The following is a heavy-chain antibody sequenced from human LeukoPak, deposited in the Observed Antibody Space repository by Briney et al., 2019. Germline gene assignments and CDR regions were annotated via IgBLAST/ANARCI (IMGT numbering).Heavy chain of an antibody. V-gene: IGHV5-51*01. CDR2: IYPGDSDT. J-gene: IGHJ3*02. D-gene: IGHD6-19*01. Sequence: GESLKISCQGSGYSFTSYWIGWVRQMPGKGLEWMGIIYPGDSDTRYSPSFQGQVTISADKSISTAYLQWSSLKASDTAMYYCARTSYSSGWYAAFDIWGQGTMVTVSS. CDR1: GYSFTSYW. CDR3: ARTSYSSGWYAAFDI.